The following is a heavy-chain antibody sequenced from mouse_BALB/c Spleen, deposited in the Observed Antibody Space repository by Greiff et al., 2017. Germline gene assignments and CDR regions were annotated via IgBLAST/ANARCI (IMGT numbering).Heavy chain of an antibody. CDR2: INPYYGST. J-gene: IGHJ4*01. V-gene: IGHV1-39*01. Sequence: EVQLQQTGPELVKPGASVKISCKASGYSFTDYIMLWVKQSHGKSLEWIGNINPYYGSTSYNLKFKGKATLTVDKSSSTAYMQLNSLTSEDSAVYYCAREGYYRYDRVYYAMDYWGQGTSVTVSS. D-gene: IGHD2-14*01. CDR3: AREGYYRYDRVYYAMDY. CDR1: GYSFTDYI.